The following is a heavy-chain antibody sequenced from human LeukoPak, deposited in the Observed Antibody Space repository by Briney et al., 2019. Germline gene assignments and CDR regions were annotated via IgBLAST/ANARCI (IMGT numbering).Heavy chain of an antibody. V-gene: IGHV1-18*01. CDR1: GYTFSSYS. J-gene: IGHJ2*01. CDR2: ISAYNGNT. D-gene: IGHD5-12*01. CDR3: ARDSPDIVASPAWYFDL. Sequence: GASVKVSCKASGYTFSSYSLSWVRQAPGQGLEWMGWISAYNGNTNYAQKLQGRVTMTTDTSTSTAYMELRSLRSDDTAVYYCARDSPDIVASPAWYFDLWGRGTLVTVSS.